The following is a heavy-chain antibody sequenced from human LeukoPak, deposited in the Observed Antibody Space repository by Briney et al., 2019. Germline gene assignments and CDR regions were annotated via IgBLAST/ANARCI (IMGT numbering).Heavy chain of an antibody. CDR2: INAGNGNT. J-gene: IGHJ5*02. V-gene: IGHV1-3*01. D-gene: IGHD6-13*01. CDR3: ARRTPRIAAAGNNWFDP. Sequence: ASVKVSCKASGYTFTSYAMHWVRQAPGQRLEWMGWINAGNGNTKYSQKFQGRVTITRDTSASTAYMELSSLRSEDTAVYYCARRTPRIAAAGNNWFDPWGQGTLVTVSS. CDR1: GYTFTSYA.